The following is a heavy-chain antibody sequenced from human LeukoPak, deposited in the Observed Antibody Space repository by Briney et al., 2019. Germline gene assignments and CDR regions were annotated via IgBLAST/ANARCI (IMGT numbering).Heavy chain of an antibody. CDR1: GFTFSSYG. Sequence: GGSLRLSCAASGFTFSSYGMHWVRQAPGKGLEWVAGILYDESNKYYADSVKGRFTISRDNSKNTLYLQMNTLRPEDTAVYYCAKGRNDPSGYYFDYWGQGTLVTVSS. J-gene: IGHJ4*02. CDR3: AKGRNDPSGYYFDY. D-gene: IGHD1-1*01. CDR2: ILYDESNK. V-gene: IGHV3-30*18.